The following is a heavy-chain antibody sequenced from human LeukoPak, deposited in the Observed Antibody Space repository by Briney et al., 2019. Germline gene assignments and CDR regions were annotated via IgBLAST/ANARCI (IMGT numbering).Heavy chain of an antibody. D-gene: IGHD5-12*01. CDR1: GFTFSNAW. Sequence: GGSLRLSCAASGFTFSNAWMSWVRQTPGKGLEWVGRIKSKYDGGTTDYAAPVKGRFTISRDDSKNTVYLQMNSLKTEDTAVYYCTTDPPVATNEDYWGQGTLVTVSS. CDR2: IKSKYDGGTT. CDR3: TTDPPVATNEDY. V-gene: IGHV3-15*01. J-gene: IGHJ4*02.